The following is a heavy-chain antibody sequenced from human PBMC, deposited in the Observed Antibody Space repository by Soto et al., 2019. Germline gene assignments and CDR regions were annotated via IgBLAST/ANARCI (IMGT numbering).Heavy chain of an antibody. D-gene: IGHD2-21*01. CDR1: GYIFTHYY. CDR2: INPNGGST. Sequence: QVRLVHSGAEVKKPGASGKVSCKASGYIFTHYYIHWVRQAPGQGLEWMAIINPNGGSTNYAQKFQGRVTVTSDTSTSTVSMELNSLGSDDTAVYFCARSLLQGDFWGQGTLVTVSS. J-gene: IGHJ4*02. V-gene: IGHV1-46*01. CDR3: ARSLLQGDF.